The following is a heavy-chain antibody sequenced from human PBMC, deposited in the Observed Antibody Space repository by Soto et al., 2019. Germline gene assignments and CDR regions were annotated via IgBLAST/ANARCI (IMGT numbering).Heavy chain of an antibody. CDR1: GFTFSNYA. J-gene: IGHJ2*01. CDR2: ISGSASHT. Sequence: EVQLLESGGDLVQPEGSLRLSCAASGFTFSNYAMSWVRQAPGKGLEWVSIISGSASHTFYADSVKGRFTISRDNSKDTLYLQMNSLRAEDTAVYYCAKRLSKTPVTTPYSWFFDLWGRGTLVTVSS. V-gene: IGHV3-23*01. CDR3: AKRLSKTPVTTPYSWFFDL. D-gene: IGHD4-17*01.